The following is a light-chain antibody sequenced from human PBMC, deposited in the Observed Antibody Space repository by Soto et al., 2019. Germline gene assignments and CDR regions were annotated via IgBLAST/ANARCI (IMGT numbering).Light chain of an antibody. Sequence: SYELTQPPSVSVSPGQTASVTCSGEKLGDKYACWYQQKPGQSPVLVIYQDSKRPSGIPERFSGSNSGNTATLTISGTQAMDEADYYCQAWESSTVVFGGGTKLTVL. CDR3: QAWESSTVV. J-gene: IGLJ2*01. CDR2: QDS. CDR1: KLGDKY. V-gene: IGLV3-1*01.